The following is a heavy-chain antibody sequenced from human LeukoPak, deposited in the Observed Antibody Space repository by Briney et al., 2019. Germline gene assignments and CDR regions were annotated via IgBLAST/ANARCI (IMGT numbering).Heavy chain of an antibody. J-gene: IGHJ4*02. V-gene: IGHV1-69*13. D-gene: IGHD6-13*01. CDR2: IIPIFGTT. Sequence: SVKVSCKASGGTFSSYAISWVRQAPGQGLEWMGGIIPIFGTTNYAQKFQGRVTITADESTSTAYMELSSLRSEDTAVYYCVGIAAAGREDYFDYWGQGTLVTVSS. CDR3: VGIAAAGREDYFDY. CDR1: GGTFSSYA.